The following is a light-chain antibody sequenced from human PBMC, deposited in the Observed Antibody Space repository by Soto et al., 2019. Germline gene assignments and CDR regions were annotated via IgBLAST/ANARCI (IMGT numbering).Light chain of an antibody. V-gene: IGLV1-40*01. J-gene: IGLJ1*01. CDR2: GNS. Sequence: QSVLTQPPSVSGAPGKRVTISCTGSSSNIGAGYDVHWYQQLPGTAPKLLIYGNSNRPSGVPDRFSGSKSGTSASLAITGLQAEDEADYYCQSYDSSLSGSWVFGTGTKVTVL. CDR3: QSYDSSLSGSWV. CDR1: SSNIGAGYD.